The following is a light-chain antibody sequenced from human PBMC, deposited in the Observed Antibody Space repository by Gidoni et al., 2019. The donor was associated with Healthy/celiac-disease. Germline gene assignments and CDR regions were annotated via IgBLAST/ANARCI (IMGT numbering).Light chain of an antibody. CDR1: QSISSY. CDR3: QQSYSTLPFT. J-gene: IGKJ3*01. V-gene: IGKV1-39*01. Sequence: DIQMTQSPSSLSASVGDRVTITCRASQSISSYLNWYQQKPGKAPKLLIYAASSLQSGVPSWFSGSGSGTDFTLTISSLQPEDFATYYCQQSYSTLPFTFGPGTKVDIK. CDR2: AAS.